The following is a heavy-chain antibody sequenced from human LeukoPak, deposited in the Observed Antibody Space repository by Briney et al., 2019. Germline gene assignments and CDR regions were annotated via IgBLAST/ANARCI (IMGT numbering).Heavy chain of an antibody. CDR1: GGSISSYY. CDR3: AREDYYDSSGYSH. J-gene: IGHJ4*02. CDR2: IYYSGST. V-gene: IGHV4-59*01. Sequence: SETLSLTCTVSGGSISSYYWSWIRQPPGKGLEWIGYIYYSGSTNYNPSLKSRVTISVDTSKNQLSLKLSSVTAADTAVYYCAREDYYDSSGYSHWGQGTLVTVSS. D-gene: IGHD3-22*01.